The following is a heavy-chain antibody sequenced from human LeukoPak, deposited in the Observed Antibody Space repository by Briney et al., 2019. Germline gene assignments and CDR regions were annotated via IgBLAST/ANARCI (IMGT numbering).Heavy chain of an antibody. CDR3: AREMGEYGMDV. V-gene: IGHV3-53*01. CDR1: GFTVSSNY. D-gene: IGHD3-16*01. J-gene: IGHJ6*02. CDR2: IYSGGST. Sequence: GGSLRLSCAASGFTVSSNYMSWVRQAPGKGLEWVSVIYSGGSTYYADSVKGRFTISRDNSKNTLYLQMNGLRAEDTAVYYCAREMGEYGMDVWGQGTTVTVSS.